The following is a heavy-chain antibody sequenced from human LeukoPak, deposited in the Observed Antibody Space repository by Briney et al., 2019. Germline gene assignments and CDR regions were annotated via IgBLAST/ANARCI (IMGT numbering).Heavy chain of an antibody. Sequence: PGGSLRLSCVASGFTFTDYYMTWVRQPPGKGLEWVANINQDGSEKYYVDSVKGRFTISRDNAKSSLFLQMNSLRAEDTAVYYCAREVTPYYWGQGTLVTVSS. CDR3: AREVTPYY. J-gene: IGHJ4*02. CDR2: INQDGSEK. D-gene: IGHD4-23*01. CDR1: GFTFTDYY. V-gene: IGHV3-7*01.